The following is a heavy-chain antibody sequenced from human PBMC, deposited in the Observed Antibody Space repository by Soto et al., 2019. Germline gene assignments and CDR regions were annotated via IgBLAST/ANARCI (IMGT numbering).Heavy chain of an antibody. J-gene: IGHJ6*02. CDR2: IYYSGST. D-gene: IGHD5-18*01. Sequence: QVQLTESGPGLVTPSQTLSLTCTVSGGSISSGGYYWSWIRQHPGKGREWFVYIYYSGSTYYNPSLKSRVTISVDTSKNQFALKLSSVTAADTAVYYCAREIGGMDTAMATGGMDVWGQGTTVTVSS. V-gene: IGHV4-31*03. CDR3: AREIGGMDTAMATGGMDV. CDR1: GGSISSGGYY.